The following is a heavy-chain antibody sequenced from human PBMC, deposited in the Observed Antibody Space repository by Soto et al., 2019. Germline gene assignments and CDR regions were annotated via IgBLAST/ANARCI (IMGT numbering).Heavy chain of an antibody. D-gene: IGHD6-13*01. CDR1: GFTFSSDA. Sequence: GGSLRLSCAASGFTFSSDAMSWVRQAPGKGLEWVSAISGSGGSTYYADSVKGRFTISRDNSKNTLYLQMNSLRAEDTAVYYCAKEQLVPYYYYGMDVWGQGTTVPSP. V-gene: IGHV3-23*01. CDR3: AKEQLVPYYYYGMDV. CDR2: ISGSGGST. J-gene: IGHJ6*02.